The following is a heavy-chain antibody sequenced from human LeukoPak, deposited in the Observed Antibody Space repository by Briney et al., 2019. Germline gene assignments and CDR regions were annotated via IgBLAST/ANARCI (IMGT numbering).Heavy chain of an antibody. CDR2: IYPRFSDP. D-gene: IGHD5-12*01. J-gene: IGHJ1*01. CDR3: ARGYEDSGGYFHH. Sequence: GVSRKISYKRSGCTFTNYWIAWVRLMPGKGLEWMGIIYPRFSDPRSSPSFQGQVTISAAKSIRPASLQWSSLKASDTAMYYCARGYEDSGGYFHHWGQGTLVTVSS. V-gene: IGHV5-51*01. CDR1: GCTFTNYW.